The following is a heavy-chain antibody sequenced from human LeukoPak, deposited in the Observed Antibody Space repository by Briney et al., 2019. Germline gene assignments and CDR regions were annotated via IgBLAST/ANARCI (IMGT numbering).Heavy chain of an antibody. CDR3: ALGTAARSGYYMDV. CDR1: GGTFSSYA. J-gene: IGHJ6*03. CDR2: IIPIFGTA. Sequence: SVKVSCKASGGTFSSYAISWVRQAPGQGLEWMGGIIPIFGTANYAQKFQGRVTITADESTSTAYMELSSLRSEDTAVYYCALGTAARSGYYMDVWGKGTTVTVSS. V-gene: IGHV1-69*13. D-gene: IGHD6-13*01.